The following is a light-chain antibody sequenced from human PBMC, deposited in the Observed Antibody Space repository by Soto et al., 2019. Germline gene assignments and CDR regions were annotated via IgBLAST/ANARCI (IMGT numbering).Light chain of an antibody. J-gene: IGKJ1*01. CDR1: QSITFY. Sequence: DIQMTQSPSSLSASVGDRVTITCRASQSITFYLNWYQQKPGKAPKLLIYEASSLQSGVPSRISSSRSGTDFALTISSIQPEDFATYYYQQSYSSPRTFGQGTKVDIK. V-gene: IGKV1-39*01. CDR3: QQSYSSPRT. CDR2: EAS.